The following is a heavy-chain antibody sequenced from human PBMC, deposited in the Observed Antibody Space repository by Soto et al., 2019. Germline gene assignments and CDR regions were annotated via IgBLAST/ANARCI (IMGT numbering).Heavy chain of an antibody. J-gene: IGHJ6*02. V-gene: IGHV3-7*03. Sequence: DVQLAESGGGLVQPGGSLRLSCVASGQTFNRYWMSWVRQAPGKGLEWVANIKQDGSEEYYVDSVKGRFTISRDNAKKSLYLQMNSMRAEDTAMYYCVRTHVDSWSFNFYGMDVWGQGTTDTVSS. CDR1: GQTFNRYW. CDR2: IKQDGSEE. CDR3: VRTHVDSWSFNFYGMDV. D-gene: IGHD3-3*01.